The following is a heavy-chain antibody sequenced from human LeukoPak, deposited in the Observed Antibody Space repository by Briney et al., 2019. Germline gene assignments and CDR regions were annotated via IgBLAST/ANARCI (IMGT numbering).Heavy chain of an antibody. V-gene: IGHV3-7*01. Sequence: GGSLRLSCAASGFTFSSYWMSWVRQAPGKGLEWVANIKQDGSEKYYVDSVKGRFTISRDNAKNSLYLQMNSLRAEDTAVYYCARNGDDSSGYYRPPNDYWGQGTLVTVSS. CDR2: IKQDGSEK. D-gene: IGHD3-22*01. CDR3: ARNGDDSSGYYRPPNDY. CDR1: GFTFSSYW. J-gene: IGHJ4*02.